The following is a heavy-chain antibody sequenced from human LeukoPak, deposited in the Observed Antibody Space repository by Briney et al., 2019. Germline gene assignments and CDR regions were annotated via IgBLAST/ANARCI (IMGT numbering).Heavy chain of an antibody. V-gene: IGHV3-30*04. CDR2: ISYDGSNK. CDR3: ARDLPDY. CDR1: GFTFSSYA. J-gene: IGHJ4*02. Sequence: GGSLKLSCAASGFTFSSYAMHWVRQAPGKGLEWVAVISYDGSNKYYADSVKGRFTICRDNSKNTMYLQMNSLRAEDTAVYYCARDLPDYWGQGTLVTVSS.